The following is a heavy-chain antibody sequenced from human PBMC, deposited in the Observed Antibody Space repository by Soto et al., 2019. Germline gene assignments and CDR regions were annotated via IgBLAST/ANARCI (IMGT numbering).Heavy chain of an antibody. D-gene: IGHD3-22*01. CDR3: ARGKTRYYDSSGYYPSNYGMDV. V-gene: IGHV4-34*01. CDR1: GGSFSGYY. J-gene: IGHJ6*02. Sequence: SETLSLTCAVYGGSFSGYYWSWIRQPPGKGLEWIGEINHSGSTNYNPSLKSRVTISVDTSKNQFSLKLSSVTAADTAVYYCARGKTRYYDSSGYYPSNYGMDVWGQRTTVTVSS. CDR2: INHSGST.